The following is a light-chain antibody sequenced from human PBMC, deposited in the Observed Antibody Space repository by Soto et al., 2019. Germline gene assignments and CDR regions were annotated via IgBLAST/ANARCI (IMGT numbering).Light chain of an antibody. CDR1: QSVSYY. Sequence: RSTMGITPGQRATLSVRASQSVSYYLAWYQQKPGQSPRLLIYDTSNRATDIPARFSGSGSETDFTLTISSLESEDPAVDYGEQSRNWNSLTFGRGTKVDIK. CDR3: EQSRNWNSLT. CDR2: DTS. V-gene: IGKV3-11*01. J-gene: IGKJ4*01.